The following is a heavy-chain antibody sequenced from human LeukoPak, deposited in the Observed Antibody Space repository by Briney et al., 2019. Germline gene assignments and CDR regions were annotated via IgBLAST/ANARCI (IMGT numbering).Heavy chain of an antibody. CDR3: AELGITMIGGV. CDR1: GFTFSSYE. V-gene: IGHV3-48*03. D-gene: IGHD3-10*02. CDR2: ILSSGSTI. Sequence: PGGSLRLSCAASGFTFSSYEMNWVRQAPGKGLEWVSYILSSGSTIYYADSVKGRFTISRDNAKNSLYLQMNSLRAEDTAVYYCAELGITMIGGVWGKGTTVTISS. J-gene: IGHJ6*04.